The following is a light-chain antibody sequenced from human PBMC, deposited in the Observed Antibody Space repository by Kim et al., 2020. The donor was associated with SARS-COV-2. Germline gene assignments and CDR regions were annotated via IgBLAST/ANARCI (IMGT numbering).Light chain of an antibody. V-gene: IGKV3-11*01. CDR3: QQRGNWPLT. J-gene: IGKJ4*01. CDR1: QSVSSY. CDR2: DAS. Sequence: LSPGERATRSCRASQSVSSYLAWYQQKPGQAPRLLIYDASNRATGIPARFSGSGSGTDFTLTSGSLEPEDFAVYYCQQRGNWPLTFGGGTKVDIK.